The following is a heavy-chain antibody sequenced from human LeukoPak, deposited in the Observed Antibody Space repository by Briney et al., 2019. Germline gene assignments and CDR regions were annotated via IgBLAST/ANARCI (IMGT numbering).Heavy chain of an antibody. D-gene: IGHD3-10*01. Sequence: GGSLRLSCAASGFTFDDYAMHWVRQAPGKGLEWVSLISWNSDSTGYADSVQGRFTISRDNAKNSLYLQMNSLRAEDTAVYYCAKDYGTGDAFDIWGQGTMVTVSS. V-gene: IGHV3-9*01. CDR2: ISWNSDST. J-gene: IGHJ3*02. CDR3: AKDYGTGDAFDI. CDR1: GFTFDDYA.